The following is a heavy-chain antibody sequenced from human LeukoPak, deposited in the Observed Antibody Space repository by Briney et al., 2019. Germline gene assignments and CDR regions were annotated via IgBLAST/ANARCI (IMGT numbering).Heavy chain of an antibody. Sequence: GGSLRLSCAASGFTVSSNYMSWIRQVPGKGLEWVSVIYSGGSTYYADSVKGRFTISRDNSKNTLYLQMNSLRAEDTAVYYCARDRHYGMDVWGQGTTVTVSS. J-gene: IGHJ6*02. CDR3: ARDRHYGMDV. V-gene: IGHV3-53*01. CDR1: GFTVSSNY. CDR2: IYSGGST.